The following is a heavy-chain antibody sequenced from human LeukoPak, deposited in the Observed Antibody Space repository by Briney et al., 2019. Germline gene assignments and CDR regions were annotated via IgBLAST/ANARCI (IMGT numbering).Heavy chain of an antibody. CDR3: ANLNAPYWGNFDY. CDR2: VSTNGDVT. D-gene: IGHD3-16*01. Sequence: PGGSLRLSCVASGFTFNSHSMRWVGQAPGMGLEWVSVVSTNGDVTFYADSVKGRFTISRDNSKSTLYLQMNSLRAEDTAVYYCANLNAPYWGNFDYWGQGTLVTVSS. V-gene: IGHV3-23*01. J-gene: IGHJ4*02. CDR1: GFTFNSHS.